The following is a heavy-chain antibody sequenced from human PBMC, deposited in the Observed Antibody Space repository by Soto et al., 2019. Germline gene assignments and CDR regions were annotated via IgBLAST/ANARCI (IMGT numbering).Heavy chain of an antibody. CDR3: ARDVGSSGWSTYYFDY. D-gene: IGHD6-19*01. CDR2: ISSSSSTI. V-gene: IGHV3-48*02. Sequence: PGGSLRLSCAASGFTFSSYSMNWVRQAPGKGLEWVSYISSSSSTIYYADSVKGRFTISRDNAKNSLYLQMNSLRDEDTAVYYCARDVGSSGWSTYYFDYWGQGTLVTVSS. J-gene: IGHJ4*02. CDR1: GFTFSSYS.